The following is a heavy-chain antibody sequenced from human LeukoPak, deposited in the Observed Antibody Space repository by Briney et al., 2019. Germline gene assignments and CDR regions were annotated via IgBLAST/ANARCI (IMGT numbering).Heavy chain of an antibody. V-gene: IGHV4-39*01. Sequence: SETQSLTCTVSGGSISSSSYYWGWIRQPPGKGLEWIGSIYYSGSTYYNPSLKSRVTISVHTSKNQFSLKLSSVTAADTAVYYCARLRGLLNFDYLGQGTLVTVSS. CDR2: IYYSGST. J-gene: IGHJ4*02. D-gene: IGHD3-10*01. CDR3: ARLRGLLNFDY. CDR1: GGSISSSSYY.